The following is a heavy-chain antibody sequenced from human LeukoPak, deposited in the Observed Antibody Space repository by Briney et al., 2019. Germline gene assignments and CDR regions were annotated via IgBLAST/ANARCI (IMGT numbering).Heavy chain of an antibody. Sequence: SGPALVKPTETLTLTCTFSGFSLSTSGVCVSWIRQPPGKALEWLARIDWDNDKYYSTSLKTRLTISKDTSKNQVVLTMTNMDPVDTATYYCARTTSSTSFNFDYWGQGTPVTVSS. CDR2: IDWDNDK. D-gene: IGHD2-2*01. V-gene: IGHV2-70*11. CDR3: ARTTSSTSFNFDY. CDR1: GFSLSTSGVC. J-gene: IGHJ4*02.